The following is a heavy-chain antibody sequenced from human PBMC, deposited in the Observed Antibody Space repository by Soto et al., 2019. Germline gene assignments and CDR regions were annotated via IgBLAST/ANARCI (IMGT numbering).Heavy chain of an antibody. CDR3: ARGRVYDILTGSYYYYGMDV. J-gene: IGHJ6*02. CDR2: TYYRSKWYN. CDR1: GDSVSSNSAA. Sequence: SQTLSLTCAISGDSVSSNSAAWNWIGQSPSRGLEWLGRTYYRSKWYNDYAVSVKSRITINPDTSKNQFSLQLNSVTPEDTAVYYCARGRVYDILTGSYYYYGMDVWGQGTTVTVSS. D-gene: IGHD3-9*01. V-gene: IGHV6-1*01.